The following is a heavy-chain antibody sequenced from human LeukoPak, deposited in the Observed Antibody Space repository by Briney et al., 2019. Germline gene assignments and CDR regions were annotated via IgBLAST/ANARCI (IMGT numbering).Heavy chain of an antibody. J-gene: IGHJ5*02. D-gene: IGHD3-3*01. CDR2: IRSDGSEE. V-gene: IGHV3-30*02. Sequence: GGSLRLSCVVPGFIFTKFGMHWVRQAPGKGLEWEAFIRSDGSEEHYLGSVKGRFTISRDNSKNTVYLQMNSLRTEDTAVYHCAKSESSDSWSGSWGQGNLVTVS. CDR1: GFIFTKFG. CDR3: AKSESSDSWSGS.